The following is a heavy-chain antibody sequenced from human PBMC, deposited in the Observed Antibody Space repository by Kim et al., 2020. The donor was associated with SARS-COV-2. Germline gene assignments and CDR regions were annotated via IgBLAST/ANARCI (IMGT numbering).Heavy chain of an antibody. V-gene: IGHV1-46*01. CDR3: ARNSDSGADY. D-gene: IGHD1-26*01. CDR2: ST. Sequence: STSYAQKFQGRGTMTRDTSKSTVYMELSGLRSEDTAVYYCARNSDSGADYWGQGTLVTVSS. J-gene: IGHJ4*02.